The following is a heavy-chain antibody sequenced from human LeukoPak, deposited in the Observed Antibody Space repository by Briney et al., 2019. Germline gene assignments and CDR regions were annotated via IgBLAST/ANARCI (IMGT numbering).Heavy chain of an antibody. CDR1: GGSISSYY. CDR2: IYYSGST. CDR3: AREIRYCSSTSCYPEGNWFDP. Sequence: SETLSLTCTVSGGSISSYYWSWIRQPPGKGLEWIGYIYYSGSTNYNPSLKSRVTMSVDTSKNQFSLKLSSVTAADTAVYYCAREIRYCSSTSCYPEGNWFDPWGQGTLVTVSS. V-gene: IGHV4-59*01. D-gene: IGHD2-2*01. J-gene: IGHJ5*02.